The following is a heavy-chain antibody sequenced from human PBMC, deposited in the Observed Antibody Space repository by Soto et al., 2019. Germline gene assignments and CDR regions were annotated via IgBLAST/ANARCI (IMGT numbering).Heavy chain of an antibody. Sequence: GASVKVSCKASGYTFTSYYMHWVRQAPGQGLEWMGIINPSGGSTSYAQKFQGRVTMTRDTSASTVYMELSSLRSEDTTVYYCARDRVTMVRGVIITKARYFDYWGQGTLVTVSS. CDR2: INPSGGST. CDR3: ARDRVTMVRGVIITKARYFDY. CDR1: GYTFTSYY. J-gene: IGHJ4*02. D-gene: IGHD3-10*01. V-gene: IGHV1-46*01.